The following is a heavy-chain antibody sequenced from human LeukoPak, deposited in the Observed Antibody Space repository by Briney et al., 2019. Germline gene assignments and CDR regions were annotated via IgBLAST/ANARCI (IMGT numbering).Heavy chain of an antibody. CDR2: ISSSSSYI. D-gene: IGHD4-17*01. V-gene: IGHV3-21*04. CDR1: GFTFSNYG. Sequence: GGSLRLSCAASGFTFSNYGMNWVRQAPGKGLEWVSSISSSSSYIYYADSVKGRFTISRDNAKNSLYLQMNSLRAEDTAVYYCARVSLPINDYGDYGGLGYFDYWGQGTLVTVSS. J-gene: IGHJ4*02. CDR3: ARVSLPINDYGDYGGLGYFDY.